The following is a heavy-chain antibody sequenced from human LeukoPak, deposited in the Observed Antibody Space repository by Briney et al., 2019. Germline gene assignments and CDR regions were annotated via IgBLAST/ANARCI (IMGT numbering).Heavy chain of an antibody. CDR3: ARDRSSVVAANKYWFDP. D-gene: IGHD2-15*01. V-gene: IGHV1-3*01. J-gene: IGHJ5*02. CDR2: INAGNGNT. CDR1: GYTFTSYA. Sequence: ASVKVSCKASGYTFTSYAMHWVRQAPGQRLEWMGWINAGNGNTKYSQKFQGRVTITRDTSASTAYKELSSLRSEDTAVYYCARDRSSVVAANKYWFDPWGQGTLVTVSS.